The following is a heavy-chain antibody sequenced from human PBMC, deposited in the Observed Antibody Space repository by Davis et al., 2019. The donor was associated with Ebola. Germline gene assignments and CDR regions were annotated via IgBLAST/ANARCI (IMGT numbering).Heavy chain of an antibody. CDR2: ISDSGDTT. J-gene: IGHJ4*02. CDR3: ARGPRVGIQLWSSPSDY. V-gene: IGHV3-23*01. Sequence: GESLKISCAASGFTFGSYGMNWVRQAPGKGLEWVSGISDSGDTTYYTDSVKGRFTISRDNSKSTLYLQMNSLRAEDTAVYYCARGPRVGIQLWSSPSDYWGQGTLVTVSS. D-gene: IGHD5-18*01. CDR1: GFTFGSYG.